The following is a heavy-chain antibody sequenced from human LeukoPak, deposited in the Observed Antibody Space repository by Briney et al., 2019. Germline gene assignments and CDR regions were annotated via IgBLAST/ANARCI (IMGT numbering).Heavy chain of an antibody. D-gene: IGHD3-22*01. CDR2: ISSSSSYI. Sequence: GGSLRLSCAASGFTFSSYCMNWVRQAPGKGLEWVSSISSSSSYIYYADSVKGRFTISRDNAKNSLYLQMNSLRAEDTAVYYCARESYYDSSGYTLRVYYFDYWGQGTLVTVSS. CDR3: ARESYYDSSGYTLRVYYFDY. J-gene: IGHJ4*02. V-gene: IGHV3-21*01. CDR1: GFTFSSYC.